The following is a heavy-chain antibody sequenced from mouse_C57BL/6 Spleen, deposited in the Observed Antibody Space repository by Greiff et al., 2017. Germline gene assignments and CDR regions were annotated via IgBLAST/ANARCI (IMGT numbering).Heavy chain of an antibody. CDR3: ARQGHYYGSPYAMDY. Sequence: EVKLVESGGGLVKPGGSLKLSCAASGFTFSSYTMSWVRQTPEKRLEWVATISGGGGNTYYPDSVKGRFTISRDNAKNTLYRQMSSLRSEDTALYYCARQGHYYGSPYAMDYWGQGTSVTVSS. D-gene: IGHD1-1*01. CDR2: ISGGGGNT. J-gene: IGHJ4*01. V-gene: IGHV5-9*01. CDR1: GFTFSSYT.